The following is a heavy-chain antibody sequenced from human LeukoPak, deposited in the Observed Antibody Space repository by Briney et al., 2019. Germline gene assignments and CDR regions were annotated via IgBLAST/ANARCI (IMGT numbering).Heavy chain of an antibody. CDR1: GFTFSTYW. CDR2: IKEDGSEE. Sequence: RGSLRLSCAASGFTFSTYWMSWVRQAPGKGLECVANIKEDGSEEYYVDSVKGRFSITRDNAKNSLYLQMNSLGAEDTAVYYCARDWLAGNPYHAFDLWGKGTMVTVSS. J-gene: IGHJ3*01. D-gene: IGHD3-22*01. CDR3: ARDWLAGNPYHAFDL. V-gene: IGHV3-7*01.